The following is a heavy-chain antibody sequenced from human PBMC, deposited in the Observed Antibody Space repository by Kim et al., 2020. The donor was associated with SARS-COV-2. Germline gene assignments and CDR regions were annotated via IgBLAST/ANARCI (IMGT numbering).Heavy chain of an antibody. J-gene: IGHJ4*02. CDR3: ARFGLGSTGRGYDY. Sequence: AEKFQGRVTMTRETSTSPVYMELSSLRSEDTAVYYCARFGLGSTGRGYDYWGQGTLVTVSS. V-gene: IGHV1-46*01. D-gene: IGHD2-2*01.